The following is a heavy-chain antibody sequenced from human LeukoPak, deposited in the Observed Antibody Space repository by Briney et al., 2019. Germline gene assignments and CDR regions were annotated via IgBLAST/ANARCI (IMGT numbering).Heavy chain of an antibody. Sequence: ASVKVSCKASGYTFTGYYMHWVRQAPGQGLEWMGWINPNSGGTNYAQKFQGRVTMTRDTSISTAYMELSRLRSDDTAVYYCARLWEYYVSSGYYHWFDPWGQGTLVTVSS. CDR1: GYTFTGYY. J-gene: IGHJ5*02. CDR2: INPNSGGT. V-gene: IGHV1-2*02. CDR3: ARLWEYYVSSGYYHWFDP. D-gene: IGHD3-22*01.